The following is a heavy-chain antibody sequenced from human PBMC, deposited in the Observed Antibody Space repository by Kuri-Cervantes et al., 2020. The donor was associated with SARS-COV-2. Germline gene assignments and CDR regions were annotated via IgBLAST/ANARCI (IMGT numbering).Heavy chain of an antibody. CDR2: IRSKASSYAT. J-gene: IGHJ5*02. V-gene: IGHV3-73*01. D-gene: IGHD6-13*01. CDR3: TRASPSSSWYGGYWFDP. Sequence: GGSLRLSCAASGFTFSGSAMHWVRQASGKGLEWVGRIRSKASSYATAYAASVKGRFTISRDDSKNTAYLQMNSLKTEDTAVYYCTRASPSSSWYGGYWFDPWGQGTLVTVSS. CDR1: GFTFSGSA.